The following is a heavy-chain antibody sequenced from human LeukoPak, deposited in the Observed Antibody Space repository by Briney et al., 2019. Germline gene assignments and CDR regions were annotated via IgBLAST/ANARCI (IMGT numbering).Heavy chain of an antibody. CDR2: IKKEGSEK. D-gene: IGHD3-22*01. V-gene: IGHV3-7*04. CDR1: GFTFSSYW. Sequence: PGGSLRLSCAASGFTFSSYWMSWVRQAPGKGLEWVANIKKEGSEKYFVDSVKGRFTISRDNAKNSLYLQMKSLRAEDTAVYYCARGEYYYDGGYWGQGTLVTVSS. CDR3: ARGEYYYDGGY. J-gene: IGHJ4*02.